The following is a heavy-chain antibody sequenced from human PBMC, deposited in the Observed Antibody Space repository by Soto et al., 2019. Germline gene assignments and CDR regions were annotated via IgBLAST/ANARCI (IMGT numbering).Heavy chain of an antibody. D-gene: IGHD5-18*01. Sequence: SETLSLTCAVYGGSFSGYYWSWIRQPPGKGLEWIGEINHSGSTNYNPSLKSRVTISVDTSKNQFSLKLSSVTAADTAVYYCARGRRGYSYGLTFDYWGQGTLVTVSS. CDR1: GGSFSGYY. V-gene: IGHV4-34*01. CDR2: INHSGST. J-gene: IGHJ4*02. CDR3: ARGRRGYSYGLTFDY.